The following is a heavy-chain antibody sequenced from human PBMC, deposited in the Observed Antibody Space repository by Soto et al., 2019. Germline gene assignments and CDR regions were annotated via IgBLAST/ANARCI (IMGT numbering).Heavy chain of an antibody. V-gene: IGHV4-59*01. D-gene: IGHD5-18*01. CDR1: GGSIRIYY. J-gene: IGHJ4*02. CDR3: ARGAADTAMVDS. Sequence: LSLTCTVSGGSIRIYYWTWIRQPPGKGLEWLGYIFYSGSTFYNPSLKSRVTISIHTSKSQFSLQLTSVTAEDTAVYYCARGAADTAMVDSWGKGTLLTVSS. CDR2: IFYSGST.